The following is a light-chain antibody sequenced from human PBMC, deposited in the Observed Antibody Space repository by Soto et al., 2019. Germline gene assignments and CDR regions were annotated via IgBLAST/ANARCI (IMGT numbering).Light chain of an antibody. V-gene: IGKV1-5*03. CDR2: KAS. Sequence: DIPMTQSPSTLSASVGDRVTITCRASQSISIWLAWYQQKPGKAPKLLIYKASSLESGVPSRFSGSGSGTEFTLTIRSLQPDDCATYYCQQYNIYPVTFGQGTRLEIK. CDR3: QQYNIYPVT. CDR1: QSISIW. J-gene: IGKJ5*01.